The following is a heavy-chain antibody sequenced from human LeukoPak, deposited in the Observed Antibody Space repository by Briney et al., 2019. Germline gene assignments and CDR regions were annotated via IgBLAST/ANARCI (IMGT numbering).Heavy chain of an antibody. J-gene: IGHJ6*02. V-gene: IGHV4-34*01. CDR3: ARGASHDFWSGYAARYYYYGMDV. D-gene: IGHD3-3*01. CDR2: INHSGST. CDR1: GGSFSGYY. Sequence: SETLSLTCAVYGGSFSGYYWSWIRQPPGKGLEWIGEINHSGSTNYNPSLKSRVTISVDTSKNQFSLKLSSVTAADTAVYYCARGASHDFWSGYAARYYYYGMDVWGQGTTVTVSS.